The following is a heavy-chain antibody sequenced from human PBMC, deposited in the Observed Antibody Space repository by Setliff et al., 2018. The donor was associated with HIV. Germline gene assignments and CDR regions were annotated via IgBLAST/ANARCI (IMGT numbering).Heavy chain of an antibody. V-gene: IGHV5-51*01. CDR1: GYNFTSHW. CDR2: IFPGDSDV. D-gene: IGHD1-26*01. Sequence: CKGSGYNFTSHWIGWVRQMPGRGLEWMAIIFPGDSDVRKSPSFQGQVTISADKSIDTAYLQWSSLKASDTAMYYCARFRYSGSYYVGDAFDIWGQGTMVTVSS. J-gene: IGHJ3*02. CDR3: ARFRYSGSYYVGDAFDI.